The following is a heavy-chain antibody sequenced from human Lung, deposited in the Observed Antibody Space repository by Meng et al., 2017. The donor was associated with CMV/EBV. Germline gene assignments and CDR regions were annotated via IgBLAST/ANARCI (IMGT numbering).Heavy chain of an antibody. J-gene: IGHJ1*01. D-gene: IGHD3-10*01. CDR3: LRRSGGSV. V-gene: IGHV4-4*02. CDR2: IPHRGSS. Sequence: VTWPEPGPALVKPSETLALTCAVSGDSIPNHNWWGRVRQPPGKGLEWIGEIPHRGSSAYSPSLKSRVSMSIDKSKNQFSLKLTSVTAADTAVYHCLRRSGGSVWGQGTLVTVSS. CDR1: GDSIPNHNW.